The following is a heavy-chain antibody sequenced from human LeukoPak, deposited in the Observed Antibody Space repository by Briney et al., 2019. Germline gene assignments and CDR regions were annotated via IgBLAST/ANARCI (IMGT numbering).Heavy chain of an antibody. D-gene: IGHD3-22*01. V-gene: IGHV3-33*01. J-gene: IGHJ4*02. CDR2: IWYDGSNK. Sequence: GGSLRLSCAASGFTFSSYGMQWVRQAPGKGLEWVAVIWYDGSNKYYADSVKGRFTISRDNSKNTLYLQMNSLRAEDTAVYYCARGVSLYSSGYRFIDYWGQGTLVTVSS. CDR3: ARGVSLYSSGYRFIDY. CDR1: GFTFSSYG.